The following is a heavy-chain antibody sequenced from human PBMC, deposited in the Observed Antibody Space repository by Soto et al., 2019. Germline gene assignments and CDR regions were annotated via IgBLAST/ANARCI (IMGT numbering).Heavy chain of an antibody. J-gene: IGHJ4*02. CDR2: ISGSGGST. D-gene: IGHD2-2*01. V-gene: IGHV3-23*01. Sequence: GGSLRLSCAASGFTFSSYAMSWVRQAPGKGLEWVSAISGSGGSTYYADSVKGRFTISRDNSKNTLYLQMNSLRAEDTAVYYCAKDPGVGGYCSSTSCYYFDYWGQGTLVTVSS. CDR3: AKDPGVGGYCSSTSCYYFDY. CDR1: GFTFSSYA.